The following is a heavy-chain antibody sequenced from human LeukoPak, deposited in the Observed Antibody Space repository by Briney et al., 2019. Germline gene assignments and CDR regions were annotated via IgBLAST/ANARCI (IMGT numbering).Heavy chain of an antibody. J-gene: IGHJ6*03. V-gene: IGHV1-46*01. D-gene: IGHD3-10*01. CDR2: INPSGGST. Sequence: ASVKVSCKASGYTFTSYMYWVRQAPGQGLEWMGIINPSGGSTNYAQKFQGRVTVARDTSTSTVYMELSSLRSEDTAVYYCARGPRITMVRGGQWYYYMDVWGKGTTVTISS. CDR3: ARGPRITMVRGGQWYYYMDV. CDR1: GYTFTSY.